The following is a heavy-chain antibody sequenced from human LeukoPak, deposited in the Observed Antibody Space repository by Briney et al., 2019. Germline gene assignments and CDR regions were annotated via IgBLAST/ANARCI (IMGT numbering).Heavy chain of an antibody. Sequence: ASVKVSCKASGYTFTGYYMHWVRQAPGQGLEWMGWINPNSGGTNYAQKFQGRVIMTRDTSISTAYMELSRLRSDDTAVYYCAREIRKYDSSGYPLDYWGQGTLVTVSS. D-gene: IGHD3-22*01. J-gene: IGHJ4*02. CDR2: INPNSGGT. CDR3: AREIRKYDSSGYPLDY. CDR1: GYTFTGYY. V-gene: IGHV1-2*02.